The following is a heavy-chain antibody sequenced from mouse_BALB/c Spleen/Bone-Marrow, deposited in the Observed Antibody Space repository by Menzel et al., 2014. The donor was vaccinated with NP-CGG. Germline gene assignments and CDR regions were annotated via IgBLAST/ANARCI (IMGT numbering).Heavy chain of an antibody. CDR1: GLNIKDTY. CDR2: IDPAIFT. D-gene: IGHD2-14*01. CDR3: ASYRYGWYFDV. J-gene: IGHJ1*01. V-gene: IGHV14-3*02. Sequence: EVKLMESGAELVKPGASVKSSCTASGLNIKDTYLHWVKQRPEQGLDWIGRIDPAIFTKYDPKFQGKATITADTSSNTAYLHLSSLTSEDTAVYYCASYRYGWYFDVWGAGTTVTVSS.